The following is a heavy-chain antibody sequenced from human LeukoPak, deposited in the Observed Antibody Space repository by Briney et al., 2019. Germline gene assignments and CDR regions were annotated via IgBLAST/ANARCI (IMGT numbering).Heavy chain of an antibody. J-gene: IGHJ3*02. CDR3: ARDHWSNAFDI. CDR1: GGSISSSS. Sequence: LSLTCTVSGGSISSSSYYWGWIRQPPGKGLEWVSYISTGSSTIYYADSVKGRFTISRDNAKNSLYLQMNSLRDEDTAVYYCARDHWSNAFDIWGQGTMVTVSS. V-gene: IGHV3-48*02. CDR2: ISTGSSTI.